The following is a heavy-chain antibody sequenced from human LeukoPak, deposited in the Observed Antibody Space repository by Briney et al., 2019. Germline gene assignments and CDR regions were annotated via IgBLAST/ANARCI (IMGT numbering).Heavy chain of an antibody. D-gene: IGHD3-10*01. J-gene: IGHJ6*02. CDR3: ARRYLPYYFGMDV. V-gene: IGHV1-8*01. CDR1: GYTFTTYD. CDR2: MNPNSGNT. Sequence: ASVTVSFKASGYTFTTYDINWVRQATGQGLEWMGWMNPNSGNTGYALKFQGRVTMTRNTSISTAYMELSSLRSEDTAVYYCARRYLPYYFGMDVWGQGATVTVSS.